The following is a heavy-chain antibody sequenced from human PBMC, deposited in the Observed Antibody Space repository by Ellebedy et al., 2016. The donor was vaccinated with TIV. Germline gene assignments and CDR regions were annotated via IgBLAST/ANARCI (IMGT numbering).Heavy chain of an antibody. Sequence: GESLKISCAASGFTFSSYGMHWVRQAPGKGLEWVAVISYDGSNKYYADSVKGRFTISRDNSKNTLYLQMNSLRAEDTAVYYCARVIAEGYYDSSVDYWGQGTLVTVSS. V-gene: IGHV3-30*03. CDR1: GFTFSSYG. D-gene: IGHD3-22*01. J-gene: IGHJ4*02. CDR2: ISYDGSNK. CDR3: ARVIAEGYYDSSVDY.